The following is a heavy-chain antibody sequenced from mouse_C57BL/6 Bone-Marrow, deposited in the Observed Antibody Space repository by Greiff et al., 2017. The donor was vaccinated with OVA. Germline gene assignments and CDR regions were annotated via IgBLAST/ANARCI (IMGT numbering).Heavy chain of an antibody. D-gene: IGHD2-1*01. Sequence: EVNVVESGGGLVQSGRSLRLSCATSGFTFSDFYMEWVRQAPGKGLEWIAASRNKANDYTSEYSASVKDRFIVSRDTSQSILYLQMNAMRAEDTAIYYCARGDYGNYAMDYWGQGTSVTVSS. CDR3: ARGDYGNYAMDY. V-gene: IGHV7-1*01. CDR2: SRNKANDYTS. CDR1: GFTFSDFY. J-gene: IGHJ4*01.